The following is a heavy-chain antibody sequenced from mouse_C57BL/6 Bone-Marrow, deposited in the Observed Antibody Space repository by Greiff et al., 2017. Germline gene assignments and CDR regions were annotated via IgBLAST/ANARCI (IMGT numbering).Heavy chain of an antibody. V-gene: IGHV1-69*01. CDR2: IDPSDSYT. J-gene: IGHJ2*01. D-gene: IGHD1-1*01. Sequence: AQGLEWIGEIDPSDSYTNYNQTFKGKSTLTVDKSSSTAYMQLSSLTSEDSAVYYCARGTTLDYWGQGTTLTVSS. CDR3: ARGTTLDY.